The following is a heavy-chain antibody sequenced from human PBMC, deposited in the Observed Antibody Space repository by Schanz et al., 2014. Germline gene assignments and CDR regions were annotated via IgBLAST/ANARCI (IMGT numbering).Heavy chain of an antibody. CDR2: MNESHSTI. D-gene: IGHD5-12*01. CDR3: ARKVVATIGGYYDN. CDR1: GFSFSSYA. J-gene: IGHJ4*02. Sequence: EVQLLESGGGLVEPGGSLRLSCAASGFSFSSYAMGWVRQARGKGLEWVSAMNESHSTIYYADSVRGRFTISRDNAENTLFLQMNSLRAEDTAVYHCARKVVATIGGYYDNWGQGTLVIVSS. V-gene: IGHV3-23*01.